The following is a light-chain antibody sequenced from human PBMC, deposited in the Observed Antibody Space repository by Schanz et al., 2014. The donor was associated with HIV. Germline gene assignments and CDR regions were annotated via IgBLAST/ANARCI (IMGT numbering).Light chain of an antibody. CDR2: GAS. Sequence: IVLTQSPGTLSLSLGERATLSCRASQSVSSYLAWYQQKPGQAPRLLIYGASTRATGIPARFSGSGSGTEFTLTISSLQSEDFAVYYCQQYNNWPPYTFGQGTKLEIK. J-gene: IGKJ2*01. V-gene: IGKV3-15*01. CDR3: QQYNNWPPYT. CDR1: QSVSSY.